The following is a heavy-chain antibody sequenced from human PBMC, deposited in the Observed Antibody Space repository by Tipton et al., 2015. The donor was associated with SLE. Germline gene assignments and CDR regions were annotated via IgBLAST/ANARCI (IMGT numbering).Heavy chain of an antibody. CDR2: ISGPGGST. CDR3: AKDASYSSSWSRYDY. CDR1: GFTFSNYA. D-gene: IGHD6-13*01. V-gene: IGHV3-23*01. J-gene: IGHJ4*02. Sequence: SLRLSCAASGFTFSNYAMSWVRQAPGKGLEWVSAISGPGGSTYYADSVKGRFTISRDNSKNTLYLQMNSLRAEDTALYYCAKDASYSSSWSRYDYWGQGTLVTVSS.